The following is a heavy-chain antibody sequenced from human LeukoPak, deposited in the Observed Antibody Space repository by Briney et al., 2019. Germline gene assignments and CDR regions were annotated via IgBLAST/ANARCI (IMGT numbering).Heavy chain of an antibody. CDR1: GFTFSSYS. D-gene: IGHD2-15*01. V-gene: IGHV3-21*04. Sequence: GGPLRLSCAASGFTFSSYSLNWVRQAPGKGLEWVSSTTSRGTYIYYADSVKGRFTISRDNAKNSLYLQMNSLGAEDTAVYYCAKGHRYCTSGNCNSAVDYWGQGTLVTVSS. CDR2: TTSRGTYI. CDR3: AKGHRYCTSGNCNSAVDY. J-gene: IGHJ4*02.